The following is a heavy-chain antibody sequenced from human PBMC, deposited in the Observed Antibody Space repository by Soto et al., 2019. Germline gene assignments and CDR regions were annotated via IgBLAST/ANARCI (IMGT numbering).Heavy chain of an antibody. CDR3: ARDYRTATGRHFDH. Sequence: SETLSLTCTVSGASLSRGTDSWSWIRQAPGKAPEWIGFIYNSGDTYYNPSLKSRLTLSVDRSRNQFSVKLTSVTAADTAVYFCARDYRTATGRHFDHWDQGILVTVS. CDR2: IYNSGDT. V-gene: IGHV4-30-2*01. CDR1: GASLSRGTDS. D-gene: IGHD3-16*02. J-gene: IGHJ4*02.